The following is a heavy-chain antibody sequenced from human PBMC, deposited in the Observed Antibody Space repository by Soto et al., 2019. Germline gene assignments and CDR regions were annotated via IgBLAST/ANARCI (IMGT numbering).Heavy chain of an antibody. J-gene: IGHJ4*02. Sequence: PSETLSLTCTVSGGSISSGDYYWSWIRQPPGKGLEWIGYIYYSGSTYYNPSLKSRVTISVDTSKNQFSLKLSSVTAADTAVYYCARDSEMGSDSSPFFDYWGQGTLVTVSS. CDR3: ARDSEMGSDSSPFFDY. V-gene: IGHV4-30-4*01. CDR2: IYYSGST. D-gene: IGHD3-22*01. CDR1: GGSISSGDYY.